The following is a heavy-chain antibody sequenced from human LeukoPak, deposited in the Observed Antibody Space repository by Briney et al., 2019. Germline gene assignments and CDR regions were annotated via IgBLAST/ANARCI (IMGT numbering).Heavy chain of an antibody. Sequence: GGSLRLSCAASGFTFSTYSMNWVRQAPGKGLEWVSYISSSSSTIYYADSVKGRFTISRDNSKNTLYLQMDSLRAEDTAVYYCARGLGLGERQEFNWSAPWGKGTLVTVPS. CDR1: GFTFSTYS. J-gene: IGHJ5*02. D-gene: IGHD3-10*01. CDR2: ISSSSSTI. V-gene: IGHV3-48*01. CDR3: ARGLGLGERQEFNWSAP.